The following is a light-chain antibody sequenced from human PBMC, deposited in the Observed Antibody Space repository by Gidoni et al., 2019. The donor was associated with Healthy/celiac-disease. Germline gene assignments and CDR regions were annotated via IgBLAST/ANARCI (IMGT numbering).Light chain of an antibody. CDR2: GAS. CDR3: HQYGSSPLT. V-gene: IGKV3-20*01. J-gene: IGKJ2*01. CDR1: QSVISSY. Sequence: EIVLTQSPGTLSLSPGEGATLSCRASQSVISSYLAWFQQKPGQPPRLLIYGASSRATGIPDRFSGGGSGSDFTLTISRLEPEDFAVYYCHQYGSSPLTFGQXTKLEIK.